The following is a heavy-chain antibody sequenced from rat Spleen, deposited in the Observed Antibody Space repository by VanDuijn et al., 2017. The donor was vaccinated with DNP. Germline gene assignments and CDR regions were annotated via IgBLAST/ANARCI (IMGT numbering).Heavy chain of an antibody. D-gene: IGHD1-12*02. V-gene: IGHV5S10*01. CDR2: IIYDGSRT. Sequence: EVQLVESGGGLVQPGRSLKLSCAASGFTFSDYNMAWVRQAPKKGLEWVATIIYDGSRTYYRDSVKGRFTISRDNAKSTLYLQMDSLRSEDTATYYCAREGDYYDGSFVDALDAWGQGTSVTVSS. CDR1: GFTFSDYN. J-gene: IGHJ4*01. CDR3: AREGDYYDGSFVDALDA.